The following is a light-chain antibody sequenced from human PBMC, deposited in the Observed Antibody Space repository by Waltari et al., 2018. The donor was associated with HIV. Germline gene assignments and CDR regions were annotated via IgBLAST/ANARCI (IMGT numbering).Light chain of an antibody. J-gene: IGLJ3*02. CDR3: TSYTTSDTLR. Sequence: QSVLTQPASVSGSPGQSVTISCPGPSSDFGFDNYVSWYQQYPGKAPKLIIYEVSSRPSGVSDRFSGSKSGNTASLTISGLQNEDEADYFCTSYTTSDTLRFGGGTKVTVL. V-gene: IGLV2-14*03. CDR1: SSDFGFDNY. CDR2: EVS.